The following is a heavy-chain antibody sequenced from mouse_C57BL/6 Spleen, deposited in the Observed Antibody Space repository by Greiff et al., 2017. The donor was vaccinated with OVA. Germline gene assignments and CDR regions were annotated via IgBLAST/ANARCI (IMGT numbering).Heavy chain of an antibody. CDR2: IDPSDSYT. CDR1: GYTFTSYW. Sequence: VQLQQPGAELVMPGASVKLSCKASGYTFTSYWMHWVKQRPGQGLEWIGEIDPSDSYTNYNQKFKGKSTLTVDKSSSTAYMQLSSLTSEDSAVYYCAIFHDGYGDYWGQGTTLTVSS. V-gene: IGHV1-69*01. J-gene: IGHJ2*01. CDR3: AIFHDGYGDY. D-gene: IGHD2-3*01.